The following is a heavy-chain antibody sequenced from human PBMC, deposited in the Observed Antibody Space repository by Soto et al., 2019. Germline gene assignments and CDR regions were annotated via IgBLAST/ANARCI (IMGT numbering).Heavy chain of an antibody. J-gene: IGHJ5*02. D-gene: IGHD6-19*01. CDR1: GFTFSSYS. CDR2: ISSSSSTV. CDR3: ARDPPIAVDDNWFEP. Sequence: PGGSLRLSCAASGFTFSSYSMNWVRQAPGKGLEWVSYISSSSSTVYYADSVKGRFTISRDNAKNSLYLQMNSLRAEDTAVYYCARDPPIAVDDNWFEPWGQGTLVTVSS. V-gene: IGHV3-48*01.